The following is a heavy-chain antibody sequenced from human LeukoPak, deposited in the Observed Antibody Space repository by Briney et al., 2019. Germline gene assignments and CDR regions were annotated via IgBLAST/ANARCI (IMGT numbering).Heavy chain of an antibody. CDR3: AKVDTAMVPYYFDY. CDR1: GFTFSDYY. CDR2: ISSSGSTI. V-gene: IGHV3-11*01. D-gene: IGHD5-18*01. J-gene: IGHJ4*02. Sequence: PGGSLRLSCAASGFTFSDYYMSWIRQAPGKGLEWVSYISSSGSTIYYADSVKGRFTISRDNAKNSLYLQMNSLRAEDTAVYYCAKVDTAMVPYYFDYWGQGTLVTVSS.